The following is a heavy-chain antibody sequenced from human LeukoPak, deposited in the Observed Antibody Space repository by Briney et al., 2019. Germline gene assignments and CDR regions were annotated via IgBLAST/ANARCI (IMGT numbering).Heavy chain of an antibody. CDR1: GGSISSYY. D-gene: IGHD3-10*01. CDR3: ATSRFSGGLGRFDP. J-gene: IGHJ5*02. Sequence: PSETLSLTCTVSGGSISSYYWSWIRQPAGKRLEWIGRIYSSGNTYYNPSLKSRVTISVNTSKNQFSLNLTSVAAADTAVYYCATSRFSGGLGRFDPWGQGTLVTVSS. V-gene: IGHV4-4*07. CDR2: IYSSGNT.